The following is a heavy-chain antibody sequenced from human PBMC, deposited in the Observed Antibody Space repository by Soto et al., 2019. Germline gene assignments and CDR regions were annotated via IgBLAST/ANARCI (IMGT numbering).Heavy chain of an antibody. CDR2: IYYTGST. CDR1: GGSINSDSYF. D-gene: IGHD6-13*01. CDR3: ARQPLVGSSWYGDEIDY. J-gene: IGHJ4*02. Sequence: SETLSLTCTVSGGSINSDSYFWGWIRQPPGKGLEWIGSIYYTGSTYYNPSLKSRVTISVDTSKNQFSLRLRSVTAADTGVFYCARQPLVGSSWYGDEIDYWGQGTLVTV. V-gene: IGHV4-39*01.